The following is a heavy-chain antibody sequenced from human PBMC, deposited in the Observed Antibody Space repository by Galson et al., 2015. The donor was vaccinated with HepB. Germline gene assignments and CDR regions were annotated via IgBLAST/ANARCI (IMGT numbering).Heavy chain of an antibody. CDR3: ARGRGYYDSSRYFQH. J-gene: IGHJ1*01. CDR2: INHSGST. V-gene: IGHV4-34*01. Sequence: LSLTCAVYGGSFSGYYWSWIRQPPGKGLEWIGEINHSGSTNYNPSLKSRVTISVDTSKNQFSLKLSSVTAADTAVYYCARGRGYYDSSRYFQHWGQGTLVTVSS. CDR1: GGSFSGYY. D-gene: IGHD3-22*01.